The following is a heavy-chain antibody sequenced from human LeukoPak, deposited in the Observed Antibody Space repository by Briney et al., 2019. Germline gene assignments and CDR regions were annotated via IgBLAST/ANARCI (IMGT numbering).Heavy chain of an antibody. CDR3: ARVGGFFAYYYYYGMDV. CDR2: IYYSGST. V-gene: IGHV4-61*08. D-gene: IGHD3-3*01. CDR1: GGSISSGGYY. J-gene: IGHJ6*02. Sequence: PSETLSLTCTVSGGSISSGGYYWSWIRQHPGKGLEWIGYIYYSGSTNYNPSLKSRVTISVDTSKNQFSLKLSSVTAADTAVYYCARVGGFFAYYYYYGMDVWGQGTTVTVSS.